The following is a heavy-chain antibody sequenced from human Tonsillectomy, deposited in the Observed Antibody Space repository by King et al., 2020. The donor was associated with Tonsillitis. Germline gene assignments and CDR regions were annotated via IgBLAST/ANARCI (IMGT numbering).Heavy chain of an antibody. V-gene: IGHV4-31*03. J-gene: IGHJ4*02. D-gene: IGHD1-7*01. CDR2: IYYSGTT. CDR1: GGSISSGGYY. Sequence: VQLQESGPGLVKPSQTLSLTCTVSGGSISSGGYYWSWIRQHPGKGLEWIGYIYYSGTTHYNPSLKSRVTISVDTSKNQFSLKLSSVTAADTAVYYCAREEVELASGSYYFDYWGQGTLVTVSS. CDR3: AREEVELASGSYYFDY.